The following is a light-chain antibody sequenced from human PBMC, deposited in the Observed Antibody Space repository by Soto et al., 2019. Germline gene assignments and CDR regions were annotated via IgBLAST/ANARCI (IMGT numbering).Light chain of an antibody. J-gene: IGKJ4*01. CDR2: GAS. CDR1: QSVSSN. CDR3: QQYDAWPLT. Sequence: EIVMTQSPATLSVSPGERATLSCRASQSVSSNLAWYQQKPGQAPRLLMYGASSRATGIPARFSGSGSGTEFTLTINSLQSEDFAVYYCQQYDAWPLTFGGGTKVDI. V-gene: IGKV3-15*01.